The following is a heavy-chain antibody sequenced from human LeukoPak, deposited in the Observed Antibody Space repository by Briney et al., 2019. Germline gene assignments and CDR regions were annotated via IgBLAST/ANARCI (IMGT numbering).Heavy chain of an antibody. V-gene: IGHV1-2*02. Sequence: ASVKVSCKASGYTFTGYYMHWVRQAPGQGLEWMGWINPNSGGTNYAQKFQGRVTMTRDTSISTAYMELSRLRSDDTAVYYCARVARGSSSLPNWFDPWGQGTLVTVSS. D-gene: IGHD6-13*01. CDR1: GYTFTGYY. CDR2: INPNSGGT. CDR3: ARVARGSSSLPNWFDP. J-gene: IGHJ5*02.